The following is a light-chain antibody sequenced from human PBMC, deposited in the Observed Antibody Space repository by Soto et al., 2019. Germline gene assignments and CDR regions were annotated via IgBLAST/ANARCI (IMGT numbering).Light chain of an antibody. Sequence: TQTPLCLSVAARQPASISFKSRQSLLHITVETFLFWYLQMPGQSPQLLIYLGSHRASGVPDRFSGSGSGTDFTLKISRVEAEDFGTYYCMQALQSLTFGQGTKVDI. CDR3: MQALQSLT. J-gene: IGKJ1*01. CDR2: LGS. V-gene: IGKV2-28*01. CDR1: QSLLHITVETF.